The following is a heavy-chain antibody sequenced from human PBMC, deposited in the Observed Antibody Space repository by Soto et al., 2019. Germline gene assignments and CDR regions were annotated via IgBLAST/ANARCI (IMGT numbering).Heavy chain of an antibody. CDR2: ISYDGSNK. V-gene: IGHV3-30*03. CDR3: ARQYCSSTRCSYYFDY. Sequence: GGSLRLSCAASGFTFSSYGMHWVRQAPGKGLEWVAVISYDGSNKYYADSVKGRFTISRDNSKNTLYLQMNSLRAEDTTVYYCARQYCSSTRCSYYFDYWGQGTLVTVSS. J-gene: IGHJ4*02. D-gene: IGHD2-2*01. CDR1: GFTFSSYG.